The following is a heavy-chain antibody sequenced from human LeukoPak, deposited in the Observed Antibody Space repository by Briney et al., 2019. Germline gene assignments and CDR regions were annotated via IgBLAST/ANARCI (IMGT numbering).Heavy chain of an antibody. V-gene: IGHV1-18*01. D-gene: IGHD3-10*01. J-gene: IGHJ4*02. Sequence: ASVKVSCKASGGTFSSYAISWVRQAPGQGLEWMGWISAYNGNTNYAQKLQGRVTMTTDTSTSTAYMELRSLRSDDTAVYYCARTTPYYYGSGSYYLNLDYWGQGTLVTVSS. CDR2: ISAYNGNT. CDR1: GGTFSSYA. CDR3: ARTTPYYYGSGSYYLNLDY.